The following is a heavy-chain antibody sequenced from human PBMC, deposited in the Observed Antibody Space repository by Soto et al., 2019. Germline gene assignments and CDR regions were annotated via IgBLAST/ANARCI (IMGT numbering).Heavy chain of an antibody. CDR3: ARGGGSPDY. CDR2: IYYSGST. Sequence: PSETLSLTCTFSGCSISSYYWSWIRQPPGKGLEWIGYIYYSGSTNYNPSLKSRVTISVDTSKNQFSLKLSSVTAADTAVYYCARGGGSPDYWGQGTLVTVSS. CDR1: GCSISSYY. V-gene: IGHV4-59*01. J-gene: IGHJ4*02. D-gene: IGHD2-15*01.